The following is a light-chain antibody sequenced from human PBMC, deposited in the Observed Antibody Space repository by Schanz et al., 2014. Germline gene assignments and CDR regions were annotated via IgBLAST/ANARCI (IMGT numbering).Light chain of an antibody. CDR2: GAS. V-gene: IGKV3-11*01. CDR3: QQRHTWPLT. Sequence: EIVLTQSPGTLSLSPGERATLSCRASQSVSTYLAWYQQKPGQAPRLLIYGASTRATGIPARFSGSGSGTEFTLTISSLEPEDFAVYFCQQRHTWPLTFGQGTRLDIK. CDR1: QSVSTY. J-gene: IGKJ5*01.